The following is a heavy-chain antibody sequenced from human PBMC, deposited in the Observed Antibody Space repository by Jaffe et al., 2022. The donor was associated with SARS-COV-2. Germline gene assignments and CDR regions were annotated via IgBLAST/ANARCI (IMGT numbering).Heavy chain of an antibody. J-gene: IGHJ4*02. CDR2: IYYSGST. CDR3: ARHFATGLLLWFGELLYQLDY. Sequence: QLQLQESGPGLVKPSETLSLTCTVSGGSISSSSYYWGWIRQPPGKGLEWIGSIYYSGSTYYNPSLKSRVTISVDTSKNQFSLKLSSVTAADTAVYYCARHFATGLLLWFGELLYQLDYWGQGTLVTVSS. V-gene: IGHV4-39*01. D-gene: IGHD3-10*01. CDR1: GGSISSSSYY.